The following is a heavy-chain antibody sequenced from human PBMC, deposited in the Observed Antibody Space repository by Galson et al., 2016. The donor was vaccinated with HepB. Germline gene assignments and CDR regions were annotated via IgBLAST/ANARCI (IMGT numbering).Heavy chain of an antibody. V-gene: IGHV1-46*01. J-gene: IGHJ5*02. Sequence: SVKVSCKASGYIFPRYYVHWVRQAPGQGLEWMGIINPSGGSTSYPENFQGRVTLTRDTSTTTVYMELSRLQSEDTALYYCARGTEHGDQGRLYPWGQGTLVTVS. D-gene: IGHD3-10*01. CDR1: GYIFPRYY. CDR3: ARGTEHGDQGRLYP. CDR2: INPSGGST.